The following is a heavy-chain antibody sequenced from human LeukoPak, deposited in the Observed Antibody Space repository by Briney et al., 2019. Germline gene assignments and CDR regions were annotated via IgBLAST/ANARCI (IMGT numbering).Heavy chain of an antibody. CDR2: ITSSGSTV. D-gene: IGHD3-10*01. J-gene: IGHJ6*03. Sequence: GGSLRLSCAASGFTFNIFGMNWVRQAPGKGLEWVSYITSSGSTVYSADSVKGRFTISRDNAKNSLSLQMNSLRAEDTAVYYCARAGKPFYYYYMDVWGKGTTVTISS. CDR3: ARAGKPFYYYYMDV. CDR1: GFTFNIFG. V-gene: IGHV3-48*04.